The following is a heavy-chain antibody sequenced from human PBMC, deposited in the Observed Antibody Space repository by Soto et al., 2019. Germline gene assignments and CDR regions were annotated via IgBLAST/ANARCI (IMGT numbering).Heavy chain of an antibody. CDR3: ARGGSAERQTAGDSYHYYPMHX. D-gene: IGHD3-22*01. CDR1: GFTFASYN. V-gene: IGHV3-21*01. Sequence: GGSLRLSCASSGFTFASYNMLWVRQAPGKGLEWVASISNHSDYIYHAYSVKGRFTVSRDNAKNSLFLDMTILRDEDTAVYYCARGGSAERQTAGDSYHYYPMHXWGQGTTVTVS. CDR2: ISNHSDYI. J-gene: IGHJ6*02.